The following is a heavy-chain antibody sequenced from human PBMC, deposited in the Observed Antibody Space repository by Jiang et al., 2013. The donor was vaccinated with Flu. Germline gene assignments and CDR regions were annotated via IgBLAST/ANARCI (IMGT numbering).Heavy chain of an antibody. CDR2: ISSSSSYI. Sequence: RLSCAASGFTFSSYSMNWVRQAPGKGLEWVSSISSSSSYIYYADSVKGRFTISRDNAKNSLYLQMNSLRAEDTVVYYCARGLYCSSTSCYFSDYWGQGTLVTVSS. D-gene: IGHD2-2*01. CDR1: GFTFSSYS. V-gene: IGHV3-21*01. J-gene: IGHJ4*02. CDR3: ARGLYCSSTSCYFSDY.